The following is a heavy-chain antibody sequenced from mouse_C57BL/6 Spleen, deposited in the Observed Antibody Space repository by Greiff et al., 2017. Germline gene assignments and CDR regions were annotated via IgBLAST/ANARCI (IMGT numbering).Heavy chain of an antibody. CDR1: GYTFTDHT. CDR2: IYPRDGST. CDR3: ARGGHYYGSSHWYFDV. J-gene: IGHJ1*03. D-gene: IGHD1-1*01. Sequence: VQLQQSDAELVKPGASVKISCKVSGYTFTDHTIHWMKQRPEQGLEWIGYIYPRDGSTKYNEKFKGKATLTADKSSSTAYMQLNRLTSEDSAVYFCARGGHYYGSSHWYFDVWGTGTTVTVSS. V-gene: IGHV1-78*01.